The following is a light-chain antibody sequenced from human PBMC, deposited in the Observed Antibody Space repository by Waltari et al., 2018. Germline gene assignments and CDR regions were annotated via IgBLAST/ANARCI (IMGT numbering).Light chain of an antibody. V-gene: IGKV3-20*01. Sequence: EIVLTQSPGTLFLSPGEGATLSCRASQSVSRTLAWYQQKPGQAPRLLIYGASSRATGIPDRFSGRGSGTDFSLTISRLEPDDSAVYFCQHYVSLPATFGQGTKVEIK. CDR1: QSVSRT. CDR3: QHYVSLPAT. J-gene: IGKJ1*01. CDR2: GAS.